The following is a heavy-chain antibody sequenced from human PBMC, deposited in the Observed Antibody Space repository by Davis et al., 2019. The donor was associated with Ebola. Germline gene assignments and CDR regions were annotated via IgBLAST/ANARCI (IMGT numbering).Heavy chain of an antibody. J-gene: IGHJ4*02. D-gene: IGHD3-16*01. Sequence: ASVKVSCKAPGYTFSGYYMHWVRRAPGQGLEWMGWINPDSGGTNYAQKFQGRVTMTRDTSTSTVYMELSSLRSEDTAVYYCARGGSGGGLGHYWGQGTLVTVSS. CDR3: ARGGSGGGLGHY. CDR1: GYTFSGYY. V-gene: IGHV1-2*02. CDR2: INPDSGGT.